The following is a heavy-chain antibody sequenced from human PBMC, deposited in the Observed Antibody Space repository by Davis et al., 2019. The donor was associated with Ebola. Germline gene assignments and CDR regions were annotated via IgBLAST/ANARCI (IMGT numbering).Heavy chain of an antibody. J-gene: IGHJ3*01. CDR3: VRGRDIVVVTATPCFGF. Sequence: GESLKISCAASGFTFSDYYMSWIRQAPGKGLEWVSYISHSSNTIYYADSVKGRFTISRDNAKNSLYLQMNSLRDEDTAVYYCVRGRDIVVVTATPCFGFWGQGTMVTVSS. V-gene: IGHV3-11*04. D-gene: IGHD2-21*02. CDR1: GFTFSDYY. CDR2: ISHSSNTI.